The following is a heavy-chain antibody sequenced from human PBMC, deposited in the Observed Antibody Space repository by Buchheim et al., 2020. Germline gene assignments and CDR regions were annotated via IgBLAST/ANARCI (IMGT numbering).Heavy chain of an antibody. Sequence: EVQLVDSGGGLVKPGESLRLSCVASGFTFTSYSMTWVRQAPGKGLEWVASIDPSTNFIYYADSVKGRFTVSRDNAKNSLSFQMDSLTADDTGFYYCAREEYSGAYYADYWGQGTL. D-gene: IGHD1-26*01. CDR2: IDPSTNFI. CDR3: AREEYSGAYYADY. J-gene: IGHJ4*02. CDR1: GFTFTSYS. V-gene: IGHV3-21*01.